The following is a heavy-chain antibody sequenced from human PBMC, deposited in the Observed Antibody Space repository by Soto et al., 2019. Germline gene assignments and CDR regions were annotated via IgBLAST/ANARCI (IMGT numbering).Heavy chain of an antibody. V-gene: IGHV1-18*04. D-gene: IGHD6-19*01. CDR1: GYTFTSYG. J-gene: IGHJ4*02. CDR2: ISAYNGNT. CDR3: ARDLHRSGWYPLWRPFDY. Sequence: QVQLVQSGAEVKKPGASVKVSCKSSGYTFTSYGISCVRQAPGQGLELMGWISAYNGNTNYAQKLQVRVTMTTDTSTSTAYMDLRSLRSVDTAVYYCARDLHRSGWYPLWRPFDYWCQGPLVTVSS.